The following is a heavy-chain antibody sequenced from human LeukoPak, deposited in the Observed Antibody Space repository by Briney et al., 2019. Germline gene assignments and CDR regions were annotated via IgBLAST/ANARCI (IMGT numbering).Heavy chain of an antibody. CDR2: IYYSGST. Sequence: NPSETLSLTCIVSGGSISSGGYYWSWIRQHPGDGLEWIGYIYYSGSTYYNPSLKSRVTISIDTSKNQFSLKLSSVTAADTAVYYCARAGGFFSPFGYWGQGTLVTVSS. CDR3: ARAGGFFSPFGY. V-gene: IGHV4-31*02. J-gene: IGHJ4*02. CDR1: GGSISSGGYY. D-gene: IGHD3-16*01.